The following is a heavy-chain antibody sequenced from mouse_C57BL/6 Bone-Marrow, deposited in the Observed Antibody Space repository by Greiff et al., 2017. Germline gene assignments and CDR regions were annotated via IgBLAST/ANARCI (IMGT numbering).Heavy chain of an antibody. CDR2: IYPRSGNS. Sequence: VQLQQSGAELARPGASVKLSCKASGYTFTSYGISWVKQRTGQGLEWIGEIYPRSGNSYYNEKFKGKATLTADKSSSTAYMELRSLTSEDSAVYFCARSYCYGRGLAYWGQGTLVTVSA. CDR1: GYTFTSYG. D-gene: IGHD1-1*01. V-gene: IGHV1-81*01. J-gene: IGHJ3*01. CDR3: ARSYCYGRGLAY.